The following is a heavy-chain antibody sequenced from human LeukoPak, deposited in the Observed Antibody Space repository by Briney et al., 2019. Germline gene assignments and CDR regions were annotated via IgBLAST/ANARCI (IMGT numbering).Heavy chain of an antibody. D-gene: IGHD3-10*01. Sequence: PSETLSLTCAVSGGSISSSNWWSWIRQPPGKGLEWIGEIYHSGSTNYNPSLKSRVTISVDKSKTQFSLKLSSVTAADTAVYYCARDGGWFGELFYFDYWGQGTLVTVSS. J-gene: IGHJ4*02. CDR1: GGSISSSNW. CDR3: ARDGGWFGELFYFDY. V-gene: IGHV4-4*02. CDR2: IYHSGST.